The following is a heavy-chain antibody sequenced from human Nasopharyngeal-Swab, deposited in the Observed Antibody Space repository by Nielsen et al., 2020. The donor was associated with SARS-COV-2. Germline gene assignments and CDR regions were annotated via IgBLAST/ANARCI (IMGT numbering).Heavy chain of an antibody. J-gene: IGHJ3*02. CDR1: GFTFNIYA. CDR3: GKDDVVRGDAFDI. D-gene: IGHD3-10*01. Sequence: GESLKISCIASGFTFNIYAMAWVRRTPGRGLQWVSGISASGGSTYYTDSVKGRFAVSRDNSRNTLYLQMHSLRVEDTALYCCGKDDVVRGDAFDIWGQGTMVTVSS. V-gene: IGHV3-23*01. CDR2: ISASGGST.